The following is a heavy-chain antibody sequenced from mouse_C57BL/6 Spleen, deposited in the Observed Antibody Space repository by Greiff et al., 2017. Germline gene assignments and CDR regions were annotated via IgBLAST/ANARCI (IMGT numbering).Heavy chain of an antibody. J-gene: IGHJ4*01. CDR2: IYPGDGDT. CDR3: ARSLYYYGSSYVDARDY. CDR1: GYAFSSSW. Sequence: VQLQQSGPELVKPGASVKISCKASGYAFSSSWMNWVKQRPGKGLEWIGRIYPGDGDTNYTGKFKGKATLTADKSSSTAYMQLSSLTSEDSAVYFCARSLYYYGSSYVDARDYWGQGTSVTVSS. D-gene: IGHD1-1*01. V-gene: IGHV1-82*01.